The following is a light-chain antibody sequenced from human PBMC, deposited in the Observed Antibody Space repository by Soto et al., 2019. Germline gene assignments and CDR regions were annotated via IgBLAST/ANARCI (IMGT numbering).Light chain of an antibody. CDR3: CSYSGSDSLL. J-gene: IGLJ2*01. CDR1: SSDVGSYNY. V-gene: IGLV2-11*01. CDR2: DVS. Sequence: QSALTQPRSVSGSPGESVTISCSGTSSDVGSYNYVSWYQQYPGKAPKVMIYDVSERPSEVPVRFSGSKSGNTASLTISGLQAEDEVEYFCCSYSGSDSLLFGGGTKLTVL.